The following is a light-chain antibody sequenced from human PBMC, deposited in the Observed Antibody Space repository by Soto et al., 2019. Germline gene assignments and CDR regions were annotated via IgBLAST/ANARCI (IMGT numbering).Light chain of an antibody. CDR2: LRS. CDR3: MQALQTPRT. J-gene: IGKJ4*01. Sequence: DIVMTQSPLSLPVTPGEPASISCRSSQSLLHSNGFNYLDWYLQKPGQSPQLLIYLRSNRASGVPDRFSGSGSGTDFTLEISRVEAEDVGVYYCMQALQTPRTFGGGTKVEIK. V-gene: IGKV2-28*01. CDR1: QSLLHSNGFNY.